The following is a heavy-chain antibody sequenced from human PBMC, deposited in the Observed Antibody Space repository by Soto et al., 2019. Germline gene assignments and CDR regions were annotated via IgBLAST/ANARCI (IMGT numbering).Heavy chain of an antibody. D-gene: IGHD3-3*01. Sequence: SETLSLTCSVSGDSINSDNYYWGWIRQPPGKGLEWIGSIYYRGNTHYNPSLKTRVTISLDKSKSQFSLKLNSVTAADSAVFFCARLEGLPKISYYLAYGGKGTLVPVSP. CDR2: IYYRGNT. CDR3: ARLEGLPKISYYLAY. J-gene: IGHJ4*02. CDR1: GDSINSDNYY. V-gene: IGHV4-39*01.